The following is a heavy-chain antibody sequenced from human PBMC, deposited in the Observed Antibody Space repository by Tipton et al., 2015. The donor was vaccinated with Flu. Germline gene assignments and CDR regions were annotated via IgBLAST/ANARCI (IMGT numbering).Heavy chain of an antibody. V-gene: IGHV4-39*06. CDR3: ARDLWNDRRAYYYYGVDV. J-gene: IGHJ6*02. CDR2: IYYSGTT. Sequence: TLSLTCTVSGGSISTTIYYWGWVRQPPGKGLEWIGSIYYSGTTYYNPSLKSRVTISIDASKNQFPLDLTSLTAADTAVYYCARDLWNDRRAYYYYGVDVWGQGTTVTVPS. D-gene: IGHD1-1*01. CDR1: GGSISTTIYY.